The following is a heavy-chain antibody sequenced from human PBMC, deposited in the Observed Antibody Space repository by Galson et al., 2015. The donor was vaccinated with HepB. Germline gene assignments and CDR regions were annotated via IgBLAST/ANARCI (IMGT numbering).Heavy chain of an antibody. CDR3: AREGGYSYGPPTPTYGMDV. CDR1: GGTFSSYA. D-gene: IGHD5-18*01. CDR2: IIPIFGTA. J-gene: IGHJ6*02. Sequence: SVKVSCKASGGTFSSYAISWVRQAPGQGLEWMGGIIPIFGTANYAQKFQGRVTITADKSTSTAYMGLSSLRSEDTAVYYCAREGGYSYGPPTPTYGMDVWGQGTTVTVSS. V-gene: IGHV1-69*06.